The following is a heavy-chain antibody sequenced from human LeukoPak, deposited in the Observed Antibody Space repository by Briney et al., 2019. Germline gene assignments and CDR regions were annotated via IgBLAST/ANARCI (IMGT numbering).Heavy chain of an antibody. CDR3: AGDVDGYNFYYFDY. V-gene: IGHV4-59*01. Sequence: SETLSLTCTVSGGSISSYYWSWIRQPPGKGLEWIGYIYYSGSTNYNPSLKSRVTISVDTSKNQFSLKLSSVTAAGTAVYYCAGDVDGYNFYYFDYWGQGTLVTVSS. D-gene: IGHD5-24*01. CDR2: IYYSGST. CDR1: GGSISSYY. J-gene: IGHJ4*02.